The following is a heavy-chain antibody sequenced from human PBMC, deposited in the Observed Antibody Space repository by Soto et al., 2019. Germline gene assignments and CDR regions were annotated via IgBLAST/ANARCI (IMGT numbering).Heavy chain of an antibody. CDR1: GCSMVSYY. J-gene: IGHJ4*02. CDR2: IYYAGST. D-gene: IGHD5-18*01. CDR3: ARRIPPTQTFNY. Sequence: SETLSLTCAVCGCSMVSYYWRWVREPPGRGLEGIGFIYYAGSTNSNPSLNSRLPISADTPNNQSSLNVTSVTPPHTAVYYPARRIPPTQTFNYWGQGTLIT. V-gene: IGHV4-59*08.